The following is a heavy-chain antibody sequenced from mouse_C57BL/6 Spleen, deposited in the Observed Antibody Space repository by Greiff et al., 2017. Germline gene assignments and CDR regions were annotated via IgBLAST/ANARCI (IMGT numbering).Heavy chain of an antibody. CDR2: IYPGSGST. J-gene: IGHJ2*01. D-gene: IGHD2-10*01. Sequence: QVQLQQPGAELVKPGASVKMSCKASGYTFTSYWITWVKQRPGQGLEWIGDIYPGSGSTTYNEKFKSKATLTVDTSSSTAYMQLSSLTSEDSAVYYCARGRAYYGNDYWGQGTTLTVSS. CDR1: GYTFTSYW. CDR3: ARGRAYYGNDY. V-gene: IGHV1-55*01.